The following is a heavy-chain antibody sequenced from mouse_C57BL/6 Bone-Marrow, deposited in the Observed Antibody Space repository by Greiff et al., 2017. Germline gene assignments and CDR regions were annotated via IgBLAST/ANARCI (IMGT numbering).Heavy chain of an antibody. V-gene: IGHV1-50*01. D-gene: IGHD4-1*01. Sequence: QVQLQQPGAELVKPGASVKLSCKASGYTFTSYWMQWVKQRPGQGLEWIGEIDPSDSYTNYNQKFKGKATLAVDTSSSSAYMQLSNLTSEDSAVYDSAREGVTGRYFDVWGTGTTVTVSS. CDR3: AREGVTGRYFDV. CDR2: IDPSDSYT. J-gene: IGHJ1*03. CDR1: GYTFTSYW.